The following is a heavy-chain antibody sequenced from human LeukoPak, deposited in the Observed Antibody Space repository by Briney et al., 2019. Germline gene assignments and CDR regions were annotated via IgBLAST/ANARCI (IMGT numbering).Heavy chain of an antibody. D-gene: IGHD5-18*01. CDR2: IYYSGST. Sequence: TPSETLSLTCTVSGGSISSYYWSWIRQPPGKGLEWIGYIYYSGSTNYNPSLKSRVTISVDTSKNQFSLKLSSVTAADTAVYYCARARQGYYSYGTNFDYWGQGTLVTVSS. CDR1: GGSISSYY. J-gene: IGHJ4*02. CDR3: ARARQGYYSYGTNFDY. V-gene: IGHV4-59*01.